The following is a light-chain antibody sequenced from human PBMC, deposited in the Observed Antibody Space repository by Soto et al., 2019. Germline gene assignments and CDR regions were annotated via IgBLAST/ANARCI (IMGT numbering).Light chain of an antibody. CDR3: GTWDSSLSAFV. V-gene: IGLV1-51*01. CDR1: SSNIGNNY. Sequence: HSVLTQPPSVSAAPGQKVTISCSGSSSNIGNNYVSWYQQLPGTAPRLLICDNNKRPSGIPDRFSGSKSGTSATLGITGLQTGDEADYYCGTWDSSLSAFVFGPGTKVTVL. J-gene: IGLJ1*01. CDR2: DNN.